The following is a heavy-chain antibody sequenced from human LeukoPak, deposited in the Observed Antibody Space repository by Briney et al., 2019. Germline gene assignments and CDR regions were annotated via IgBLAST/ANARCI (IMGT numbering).Heavy chain of an antibody. D-gene: IGHD3-10*02. CDR2: IYYSGST. J-gene: IGHJ3*02. CDR1: GGSIGSGGYY. Sequence: PSETLSLTCTVSGGSIGSGGYYWSWIRQHPGKGLEWIGYIYYSGSTYYNPSLKSRVTISVDTSKNQFSLKLSSVTAADTAVYYCARDQTNVRGAFDIWGQGTMVTVSS. V-gene: IGHV4-31*03. CDR3: ARDQTNVRGAFDI.